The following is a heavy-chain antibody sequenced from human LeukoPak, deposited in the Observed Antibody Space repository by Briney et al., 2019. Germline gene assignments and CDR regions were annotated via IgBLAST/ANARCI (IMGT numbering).Heavy chain of an antibody. CDR3: ARDSHSVDTATPRGFDP. CDR1: GVSISSYY. V-gene: IGHV4-59*12. J-gene: IGHJ5*02. D-gene: IGHD2-15*01. Sequence: SETLSLTCTVSGVSISSYYWSWIRQPPGKGLEWIGYIYYSGSTNHNPSLKSRVTISVDTSKNQFSLKLSSVTAADTAVYYCARDSHSVDTATPRGFDPWGQGTLVTVSS. CDR2: IYYSGST.